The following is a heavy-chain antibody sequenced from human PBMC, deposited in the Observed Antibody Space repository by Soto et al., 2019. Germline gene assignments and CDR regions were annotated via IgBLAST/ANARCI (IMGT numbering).Heavy chain of an antibody. CDR3: ESEKVDIGTTNYYTMDG. D-gene: IGHD5-12*01. CDR1: GFTFSNYW. J-gene: IGHJ6*02. Sequence: HPGGSLRLSCAASGFTFSNYWMHWVRQAPGKGLVWVSRIYIDGSSTNYADSVKGRFTISRDNAKNTLYLQMNSLRAEDTAVYYCESEKVDIGTTNYYTMDGWGQGTTVTV. V-gene: IGHV3-74*01. CDR2: IYIDGSST.